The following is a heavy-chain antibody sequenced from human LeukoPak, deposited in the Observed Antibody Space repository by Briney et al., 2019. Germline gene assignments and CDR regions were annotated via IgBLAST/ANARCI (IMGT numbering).Heavy chain of an antibody. J-gene: IGHJ4*02. D-gene: IGHD5-24*01. Sequence: GRSLRLSCAASGFTFSSYGMHWVRQAPGKGLEWVAVISYDGSNKYYADSVKGRFTISRDNSKNTLYLQMNSLRSEDTAVYYCARGRGGDGYNWLCYFDYWGQGTLVTVSS. CDR2: ISYDGSNK. CDR3: ARGRGGDGYNWLCYFDY. V-gene: IGHV3-30*03. CDR1: GFTFSSYG.